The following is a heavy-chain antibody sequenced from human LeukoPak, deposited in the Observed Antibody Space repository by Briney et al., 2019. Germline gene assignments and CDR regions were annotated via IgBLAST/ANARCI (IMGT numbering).Heavy chain of an antibody. Sequence: PSETLSLTCTVSGDSMTSTSHFWDWVRQPPGKGLEWIGSIYYRGSTYYNPSLKSRVTISVDTSKNQFSLRLSSVTAADTAVYYCAREYYYYMDVWGKGTTVTVSS. CDR1: GDSMTSTSHF. J-gene: IGHJ6*03. CDR3: AREYYYYMDV. V-gene: IGHV4-39*07. CDR2: IYYRGST.